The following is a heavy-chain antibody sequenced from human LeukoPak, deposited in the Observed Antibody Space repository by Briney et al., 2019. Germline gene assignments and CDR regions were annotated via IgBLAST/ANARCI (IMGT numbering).Heavy chain of an antibody. CDR1: GGSISSSNW. CDR3: ARALTGPKADYFDY. V-gene: IGHV4-4*02. CDR2: IYHSGST. D-gene: IGHD1-20*01. Sequence: PSETLSLTCAASGGSISSSNWWSWVRQPPGKGLEWIGEIYHSGSTNYNPSLKSRVTISVDKSKNQFSLKLSSVTAADTAVYYCARALTGPKADYFDYWGQGTLVTVSS. J-gene: IGHJ4*02.